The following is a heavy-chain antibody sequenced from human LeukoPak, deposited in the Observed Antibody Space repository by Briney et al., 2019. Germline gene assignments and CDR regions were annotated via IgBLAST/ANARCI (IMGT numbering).Heavy chain of an antibody. V-gene: IGHV1-2*02. J-gene: IGHJ6*02. CDR3: ARDRIVGATEGSYYYGMDV. CDR2: INPNSGGT. CDR1: GYTFTGYY. D-gene: IGHD1-26*01. Sequence: ASVKVSCKASGYTFTGYYMHWVRQAPGQGLEWMGWINPNSGGTNYAQKFQGRVTVTRDTSISTAYMELSRLRSDDTAVYYCARDRIVGATEGSYYYGMDVWGQGTTVTVSS.